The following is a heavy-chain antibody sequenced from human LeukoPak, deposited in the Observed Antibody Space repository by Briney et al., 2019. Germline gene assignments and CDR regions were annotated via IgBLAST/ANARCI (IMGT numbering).Heavy chain of an antibody. CDR3: ARGRRGSSSWYGKNYFDY. D-gene: IGHD6-13*01. V-gene: IGHV4-34*01. J-gene: IGHJ4*02. CDR1: GGSFSGYH. Sequence: PSETLSLTCAVYGGSFSGYHWSWIRQPPGKGLEWIGEINHSGSTNYNPSLKSRVTISVDTSKNQFSLKLSSVTAADTAVYYCARGRRGSSSWYGKNYFDYWGQGTLVTVSS. CDR2: INHSGST.